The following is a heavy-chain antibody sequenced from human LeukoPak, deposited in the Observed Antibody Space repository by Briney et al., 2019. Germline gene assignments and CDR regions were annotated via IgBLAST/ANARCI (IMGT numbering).Heavy chain of an antibody. V-gene: IGHV3-7*03. CDR1: GFTFSSHW. D-gene: IGHD3-16*01. J-gene: IGHJ6*02. Sequence: PGGSLRLSCAASGFTFSSHWMNWVRQAPGKGLEWVASINHNGNVNYYVDSVRGRFTISRDNAKNSLYLQMSNLRAEDTAVYFCARGGGLDVWGQGATVTVSS. CDR3: ARGGGLDV. CDR2: INHNGNVN.